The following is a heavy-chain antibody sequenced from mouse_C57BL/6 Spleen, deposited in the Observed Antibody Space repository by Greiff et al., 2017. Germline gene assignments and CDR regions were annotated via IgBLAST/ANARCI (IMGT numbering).Heavy chain of an antibody. V-gene: IGHV7-3*01. D-gene: IGHD1-1*01. CDR2: IRNKANGYTT. CDR1: GFTFTDYY. J-gene: IGHJ4*01. Sequence: EVMLVESGGGLVQPGGSLSLSCAASGFTFTDYYMSWVRQPPGKALEWLGFIRNKANGYTTEYSASVKGRFTISSDNSQSILYLQMNALRAEDSATYYCASLYYYGTSMDYWGQGTSVTVSS. CDR3: ASLYYYGTSMDY.